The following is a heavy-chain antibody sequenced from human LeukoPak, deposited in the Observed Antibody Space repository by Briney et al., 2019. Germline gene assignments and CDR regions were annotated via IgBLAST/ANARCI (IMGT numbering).Heavy chain of an antibody. CDR2: ISGSGGST. Sequence: GGSLRLSCAASEFSFSSYAMSWVRQAPGKGLEWVSTISGSGGSTYYADSVKGRFTISRDNSKNTLYLQMSSLRAEDTAVYYCAKDPNSLGVGFKDNWFDPWGQGTLVTVSS. D-gene: IGHD3-10*01. CDR1: EFSFSSYA. CDR3: AKDPNSLGVGFKDNWFDP. V-gene: IGHV3-23*01. J-gene: IGHJ5*02.